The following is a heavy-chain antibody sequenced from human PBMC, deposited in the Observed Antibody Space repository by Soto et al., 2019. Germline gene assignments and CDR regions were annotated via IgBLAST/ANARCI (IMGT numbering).Heavy chain of an antibody. CDR3: ARVMDSSGYYPGHDAFDI. V-gene: IGHV3-53*01. Sequence: RGSLRLSCAASGFTVSSNYMSWVRQAPGKGLEWVSVIYSGGSTYYADSVKGRFTISRDNSKNTLYLQMISRRAEDTAVYYCARVMDSSGYYPGHDAFDIWGQGTMVTVSS. D-gene: IGHD3-22*01. J-gene: IGHJ3*02. CDR2: IYSGGST. CDR1: GFTVSSNY.